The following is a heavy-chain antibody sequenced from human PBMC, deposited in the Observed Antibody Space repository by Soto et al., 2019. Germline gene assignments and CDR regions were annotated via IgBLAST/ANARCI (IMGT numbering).Heavy chain of an antibody. Sequence: GGSLRLSCAASGFTFSSYGMHWVRQAPGKGLEWVAVIWYDGSNKYYADSVKGRFTISRDNSKNTLYLQMNSLRAEDTAVYYCARVIAPRGVTFGGVIVPRLRYGMDVWGQGTTVTVSS. V-gene: IGHV3-33*01. J-gene: IGHJ6*02. CDR1: GFTFSSYG. CDR2: IWYDGSNK. D-gene: IGHD3-16*02. CDR3: ARVIAPRGVTFGGVIVPRLRYGMDV.